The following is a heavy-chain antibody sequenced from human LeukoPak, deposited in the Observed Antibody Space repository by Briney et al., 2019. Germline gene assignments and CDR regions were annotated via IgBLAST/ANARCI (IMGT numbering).Heavy chain of an antibody. D-gene: IGHD1-1*01. V-gene: IGHV4-4*07. CDR2: IHAIGTT. Sequence: SETLSLTCTVSGASITTDYWNWMREPAGKGLEFIGRIHAIGTTNYNASLGGRVTMSVDRSKNQFSLRLNSVTAANTAVYYCARDLGHERRGGYFESWGQGTLVTVSS. CDR3: ARDLGHERRGGYFES. CDR1: GASITTDY. J-gene: IGHJ4*02.